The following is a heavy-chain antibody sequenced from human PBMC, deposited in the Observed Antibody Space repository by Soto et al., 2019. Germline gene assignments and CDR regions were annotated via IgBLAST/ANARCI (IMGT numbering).Heavy chain of an antibody. D-gene: IGHD3-22*01. CDR3: AKRSGYGYWIFDY. Sequence: GESLKISCKGSGYSFTTFWIGWVRQIPGKGLEWMAMIYPGDSDTKYGPSFQGQVTISADKSISTAYLQLNSLKTSDTAMYYCAKRSGYGYWIFDYGGKEPRFTVSS. CDR2: IYPGDSDT. J-gene: IGHJ4*02. V-gene: IGHV5-51*01. CDR1: GYSFTTFW.